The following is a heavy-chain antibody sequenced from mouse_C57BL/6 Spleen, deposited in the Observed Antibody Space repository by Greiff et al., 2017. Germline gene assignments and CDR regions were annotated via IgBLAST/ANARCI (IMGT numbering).Heavy chain of an antibody. CDR1: GFTFSDYG. J-gene: IGHJ2*01. CDR3: ASLYYYGSSFDY. CDR2: ISSGSSTI. V-gene: IGHV5-17*01. D-gene: IGHD1-1*01. Sequence: DVMLVESGGGLVKPGGSLKLSCAASGFTFSDYGMHWVRQAPEKGLEWVAYISSGSSTIYYADTVKGRFTISRDNAKNTLFLQMTSLRSEDTAMYYCASLYYYGSSFDYWGQGTTLTVSS.